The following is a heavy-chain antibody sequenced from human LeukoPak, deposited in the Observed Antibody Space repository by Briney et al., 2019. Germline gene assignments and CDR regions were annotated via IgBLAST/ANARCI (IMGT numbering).Heavy chain of an antibody. D-gene: IGHD3-10*02. Sequence: ETLSLTCSVSGGSISSYYWSWVRQAPGKGLEWVSSISRNSSYIYYGDSVKGRFTVSRDNAKNSLYLQMNSLRAEDTAVYYCAELGITMIGGVWGKGTTVTISS. J-gene: IGHJ6*04. CDR1: GGSISSYY. CDR3: AELGITMIGGV. V-gene: IGHV3-21*01. CDR2: ISRNSSYI.